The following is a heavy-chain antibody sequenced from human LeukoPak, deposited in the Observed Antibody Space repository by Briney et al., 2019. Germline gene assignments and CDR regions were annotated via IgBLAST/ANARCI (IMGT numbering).Heavy chain of an antibody. CDR2: IYTSGST. Sequence: SETLSLTCTVSGGSISRGSYYWSWIRQPAGKGLEWIGRIYTSGSTNYNPSLKSRVTISVDTSKNQFSLKLSSVTAADTAVYYCARVVRYYGSGSYFDYWGQGTLVTVSS. D-gene: IGHD3-10*01. CDR3: ARVVRYYGSGSYFDY. V-gene: IGHV4-61*02. CDR1: GGSISRGSYY. J-gene: IGHJ4*02.